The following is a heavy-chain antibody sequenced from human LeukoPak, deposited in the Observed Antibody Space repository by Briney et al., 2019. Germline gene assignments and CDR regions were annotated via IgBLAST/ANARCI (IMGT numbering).Heavy chain of an antibody. CDR3: TIVATIDY. J-gene: IGHJ4*02. D-gene: IGHD5-12*01. Sequence: HSGGSLRLSCAAPGFTFSGSAMHWVRQASGKGLEWVGRIRSKANSYATAYAASVKGRFTISRDDSKNTAYLQMNSLKTEDTAVYYCTIVATIDYWGQGTLVTVSS. CDR1: GFTFSGSA. V-gene: IGHV3-73*01. CDR2: IRSKANSYAT.